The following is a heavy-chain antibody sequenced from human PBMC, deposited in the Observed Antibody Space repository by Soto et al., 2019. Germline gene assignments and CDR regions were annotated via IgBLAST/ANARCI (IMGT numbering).Heavy chain of an antibody. CDR1: GFTFSSYG. J-gene: IGHJ4*02. Sequence: GSLRLSCAASGFTFSSYGMHWVRQAPGKGLEWVAVIWYDGSNKYYADSVKGRFTISRDNSKNTLYLQMNSLRAEDTAVYYCARDSWQQPVPRAIDYWGQGTLVTVSS. V-gene: IGHV3-33*01. CDR3: ARDSWQQPVPRAIDY. D-gene: IGHD6-13*01. CDR2: IWYDGSNK.